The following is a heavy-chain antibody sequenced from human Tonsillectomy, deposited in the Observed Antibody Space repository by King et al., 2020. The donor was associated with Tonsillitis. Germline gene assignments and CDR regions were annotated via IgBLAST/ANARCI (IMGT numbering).Heavy chain of an antibody. CDR2: MYYSGIT. V-gene: IGHV4-61*01. D-gene: IGHD1-26*01. J-gene: IGHJ6*02. CDR1: GASVRSGSYY. CDR3: SRDTTEVLVTGMDV. Sequence: QLQESGPGLVKPSETLSLTCTVSGASVRSGSYYWHWIRQPPGKGLEWIACMYYSGITNYNPSLKSRVTISVDTSKNQFSLRLSSVTAADTAVYYCSRDTTEVLVTGMDVWGQGTTVTVSS.